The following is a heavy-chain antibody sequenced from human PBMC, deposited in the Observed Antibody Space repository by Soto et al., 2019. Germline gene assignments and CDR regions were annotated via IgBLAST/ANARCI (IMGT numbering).Heavy chain of an antibody. D-gene: IGHD2-21*02. CDR1: GFTFSSYW. Sequence: GGSLILSCAASGFTFSSYWMHWVRQAPGKGLVWVSRIDSDGSSTSYADSVKGRFTISRDNAKNTLYLQMNSLRAEATAVYYCERDGYCGGDCSAESFKHGGQGTLVTVSS. J-gene: IGHJ1*01. V-gene: IGHV3-74*01. CDR3: ERDGYCGGDCSAESFKH. CDR2: IDSDGSST.